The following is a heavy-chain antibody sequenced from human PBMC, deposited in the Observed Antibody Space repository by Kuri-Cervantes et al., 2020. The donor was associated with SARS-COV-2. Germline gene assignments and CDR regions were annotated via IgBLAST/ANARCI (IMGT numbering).Heavy chain of an antibody. J-gene: IGHJ4*02. CDR3: AKDWSLGGNFRYYSDY. CDR2: ISYDGSNK. Sequence: GESLKISCAASGFTFSSYGMHWVRQAPGKGLEWVAVISYDGSNKYYADSVKGRFTISRDNSKNTLYLQMNSLRAEDTAVYYCAKDWSLGGNFRYYSDYWGQGTLVTVSS. D-gene: IGHD4-23*01. V-gene: IGHV3-30*18. CDR1: GFTFSSYG.